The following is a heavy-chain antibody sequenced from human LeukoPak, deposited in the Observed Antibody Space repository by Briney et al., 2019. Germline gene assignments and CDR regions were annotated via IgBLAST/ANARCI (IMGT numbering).Heavy chain of an antibody. CDR2: ISGSGGST. CDR1: GFTYSSCV. D-gene: IGHD2-2*01. CDR3: AKGICSITHCYAFDY. J-gene: IGHJ4*02. V-gene: IGHV3-23*01. Sequence: GGSLRLSCATSGFTYSSCVMAWVRQAPGKGLEWVSSISGSGGSTYYADSVKGRFTISRDNSMNTLYLQMNSLTAEDTAVYYCAKGICSITHCYAFDYWGRGTLVTVS.